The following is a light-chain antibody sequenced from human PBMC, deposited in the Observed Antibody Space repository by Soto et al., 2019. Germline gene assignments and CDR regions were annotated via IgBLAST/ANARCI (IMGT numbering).Light chain of an antibody. CDR2: GSS. V-gene: IGKV3-20*01. CDR1: QSVSSSY. J-gene: IGKJ1*01. CDR3: LQSDNSPRT. Sequence: EIVLTQSPGTLSLSPGERATLFCRASQSVSSSYLAWYQQKPGQAPRLLVYGSSNRATGVSDRFSGSGSGTDFTLTISSLEPEDFAVYYCLQSDNSPRTFGQGTKVEI.